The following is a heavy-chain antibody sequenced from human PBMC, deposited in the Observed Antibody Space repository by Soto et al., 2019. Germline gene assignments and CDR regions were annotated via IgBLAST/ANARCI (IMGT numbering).Heavy chain of an antibody. CDR2: IIPIFGTP. CDR3: ARRAGYSSSSTAFDI. V-gene: IGHV1-69*01. D-gene: IGHD6-6*01. CDR1: GGTFGSYA. Sequence: QVQLVQSGADVKKPGSSVKLSCKASGGTFGSYAINWVRQAPGQGLEWMGGIIPIFGTPSYAQKFQGRVTLTAGESASEAYMELSSLRSDDTAVYYCARRAGYSSSSTAFDIWSQGTMVTVSS. J-gene: IGHJ3*02.